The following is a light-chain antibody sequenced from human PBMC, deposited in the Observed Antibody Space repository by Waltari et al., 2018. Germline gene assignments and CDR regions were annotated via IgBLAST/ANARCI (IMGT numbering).Light chain of an antibody. V-gene: IGLV3-25*03. CDR1: ALPKQY. CDR3: LSAYISGSQGV. CDR2: KDT. J-gene: IGLJ2*01. Sequence: SYELTQPPSVSVSPGQTAKIPCSGDALPKQYTYWYQQKPGQAPLLVIYKDTERPSGIPERFSGSSSGTTVTLTISGVQAEDEADYYCLSAYISGSQGVFGGGTKRTVL.